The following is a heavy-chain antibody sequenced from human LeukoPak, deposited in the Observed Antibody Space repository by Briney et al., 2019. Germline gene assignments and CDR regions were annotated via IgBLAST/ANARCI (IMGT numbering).Heavy chain of an antibody. CDR1: GYTFTSFA. CDR3: ARDGGRYSSGWYHY. J-gene: IGHJ4*02. Sequence: ASVKVSCKASGYTFTSFAMNWVRQAPGQGLEWMGWISAYNGNTNYAQKLQGRVTMTTDTSTSTAYMELRSLRSDDTAVYYCARDGGRYSSGWYHYWGQGTLVTVSS. V-gene: IGHV1-18*01. CDR2: ISAYNGNT. D-gene: IGHD6-19*01.